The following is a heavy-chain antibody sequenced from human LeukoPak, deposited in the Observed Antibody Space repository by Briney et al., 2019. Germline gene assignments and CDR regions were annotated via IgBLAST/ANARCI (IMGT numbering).Heavy chain of an antibody. D-gene: IGHD4-23*01. J-gene: IGHJ4*02. CDR1: GYSIISPFY. CDR2: IYHTGCT. CDR3: ARVSDDEYGGNSGANYFES. V-gene: IGHV4-38-2*02. Sequence: SETLSLTCTVSGYSIISPFYWGWIRQSPGKGLEWIGNIYHTGCTYSNPSLRGRITISVATSKNQFSLKLHSVTAADTAVYYCARVSDDEYGGNSGANYFESWGQGTLVTVSS.